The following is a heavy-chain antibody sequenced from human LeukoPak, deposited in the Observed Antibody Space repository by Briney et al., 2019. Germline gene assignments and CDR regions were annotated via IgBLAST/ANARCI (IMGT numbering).Heavy chain of an antibody. J-gene: IGHJ5*02. V-gene: IGHV4-59*01. D-gene: IGHD2-8*01. CDR3: ARRNGGFDP. CDR1: GVSISSYY. CDR2: IYYSGST. Sequence: SETLSLTCTVSGVSISSYYRSWIRQPPGKGLEWIGYIYYSGSTNYNPSLKSRVTISVDTSKNQFSLKLSSVTAADTAVYYCARRNGGFDPWGQGTLVTVSS.